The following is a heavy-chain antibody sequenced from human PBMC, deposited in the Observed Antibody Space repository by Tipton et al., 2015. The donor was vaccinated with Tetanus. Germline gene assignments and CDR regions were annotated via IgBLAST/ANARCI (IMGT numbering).Heavy chain of an antibody. D-gene: IGHD3-9*01. J-gene: IGHJ4*02. CDR3: ARATEHDIMTGYDN. Sequence: TLSLTCTVSGVSISSYYWSWIRQSPGKGLEWIGYIFYAGSTNSNPSLKSRVTISVDKAKNQFSPKLTSVTAADTAVYYCARATEHDIMTGYDNWGPGTQVTVSS. CDR1: GVSISSYY. V-gene: IGHV4-59*01. CDR2: IFYAGST.